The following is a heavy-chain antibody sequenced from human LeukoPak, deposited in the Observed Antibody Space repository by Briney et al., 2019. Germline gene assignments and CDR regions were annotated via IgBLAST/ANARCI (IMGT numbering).Heavy chain of an antibody. CDR3: ARDLFNGPGSSDAFDI. D-gene: IGHD3-10*01. V-gene: IGHV1-2*02. CDR2: INPNRGGT. CDR1: GGTFTGYY. J-gene: IGHJ3*02. Sequence: ASVKVSCKASGGTFTGYYMRWVRQPPGQGLEWMGWINPNRGGTNYAQKFHGRVTMTRDTSISTAYMARSRLRSDDTAVYYWARDLFNGPGSSDAFDISGQGTTVTVSS.